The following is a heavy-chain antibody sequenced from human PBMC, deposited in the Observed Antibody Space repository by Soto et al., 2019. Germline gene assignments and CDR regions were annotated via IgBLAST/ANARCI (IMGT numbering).Heavy chain of an antibody. CDR1: GYTFTSYA. Sequence: ASVKVSCKASGYTFTSYAMHWVRQAPGQRLEWMGWINAGNGNTKYSQKFQGRVTITRDTSASTAYMELSSLRSEDTAVYYCARDRRWSRGYFDYWGQGTLVTVPS. CDR3: ARDRRWSRGYFDY. V-gene: IGHV1-3*01. CDR2: INAGNGNT. D-gene: IGHD2-15*01. J-gene: IGHJ4*02.